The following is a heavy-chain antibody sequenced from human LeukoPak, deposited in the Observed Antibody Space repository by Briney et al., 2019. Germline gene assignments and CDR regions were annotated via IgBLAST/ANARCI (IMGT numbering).Heavy chain of an antibody. D-gene: IGHD1-14*01. CDR1: GGFISSDDYY. V-gene: IGHV4-31*03. Sequence: SQTLSLTCTVSGGFISSDDYYCTWIRQLPGGGLGWIGYIYYSGGSYYNPSLESRVTLSVDTSKNQFSLRLSSVTAADTAVYYCARNHDNNRDAFDIWGQGPVVPVSS. J-gene: IGHJ3*02. CDR2: IYYSGGS. CDR3: ARNHDNNRDAFDI.